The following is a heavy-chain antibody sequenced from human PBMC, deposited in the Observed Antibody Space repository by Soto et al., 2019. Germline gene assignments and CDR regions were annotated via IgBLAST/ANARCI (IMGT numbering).Heavy chain of an antibody. CDR2: ISSSSSTI. CDR1: GFTFSSYS. V-gene: IGHV3-48*02. CDR3: ARGSGSYYYYYYGMDV. J-gene: IGHJ6*02. D-gene: IGHD1-26*01. Sequence: LRLSCAASGFTFSSYSMNWVRQAPGKGLEWVSYISSSSSTIYYADSVKGRFTISRDNAKNSLYLQMNSLRDEDTAVYYCARGSGSYYYYYYGMDVWGQGTTVTVSS.